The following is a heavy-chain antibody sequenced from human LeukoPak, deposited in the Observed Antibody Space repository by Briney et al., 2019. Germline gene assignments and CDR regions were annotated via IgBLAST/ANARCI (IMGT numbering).Heavy chain of an antibody. CDR3: ARHHDYAVYYFDY. CDR1: GGSISSYY. Sequence: SETLSLTCTVSGGSISSYYWSWIRQPPGKGLEWIGYIYYSGSTNYNPSLKSRVTISVDTSKNQFSLKLSSVTAADTAVYYCARHHDYAVYYFDYWGQGTLVTVSS. D-gene: IGHD4-17*01. V-gene: IGHV4-59*08. J-gene: IGHJ4*02. CDR2: IYYSGST.